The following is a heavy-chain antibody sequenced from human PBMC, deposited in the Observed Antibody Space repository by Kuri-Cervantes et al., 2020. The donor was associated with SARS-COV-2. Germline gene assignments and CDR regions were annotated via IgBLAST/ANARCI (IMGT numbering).Heavy chain of an antibody. D-gene: IGHD4-17*01. J-gene: IGHJ4*02. CDR2: ISYDGSNK. V-gene: IGHV3-30*04. CDR3: ATDYDYGDGIDY. CDR1: GFTFSSYA. Sequence: GESLKISCAASGFTFSSYAMHWVRQAPGKGLEWVSVISYDGSNKYYADSAKCRFTITRDNSKNTLYLQMNSMRAEDTAVYYCATDYDYGDGIDYWGQGTLVTVSS.